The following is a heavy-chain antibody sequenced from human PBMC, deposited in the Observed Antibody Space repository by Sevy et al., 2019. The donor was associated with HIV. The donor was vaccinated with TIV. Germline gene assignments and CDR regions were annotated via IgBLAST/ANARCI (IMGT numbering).Heavy chain of an antibody. CDR1: GYTFTGYY. D-gene: IGHD3-16*02. V-gene: IGHV1-2*06. Sequence: ASVKVSCKASGYTFTGYYMHWVRQAPGQGLEWMGRINPNSGGTNYAQKFQGRVTMTRDTSVSTAYMGLGRLRSDDTAVYYCARERDGLYDYVWGSYRYGGYYFDYWGQGTLVTVSS. J-gene: IGHJ4*02. CDR3: ARERDGLYDYVWGSYRYGGYYFDY. CDR2: INPNSGGT.